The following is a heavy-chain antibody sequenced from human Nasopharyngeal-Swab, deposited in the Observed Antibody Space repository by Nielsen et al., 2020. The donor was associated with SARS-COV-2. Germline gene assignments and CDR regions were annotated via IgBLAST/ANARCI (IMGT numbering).Heavy chain of an antibody. Sequence: GGSLRLSCAASGFTFSTYSMTWVRQAPGKGLEGVSSISISSSYIYYADSVKGRFTISRDNAKNSLYLQMNSLRAEDTAVYYCARLRVDIVATTRGAFDIWGQGTMVTVSS. CDR2: ISISSSYI. D-gene: IGHD5-12*01. V-gene: IGHV3-21*01. J-gene: IGHJ3*02. CDR1: GFTFSTYS. CDR3: ARLRVDIVATTRGAFDI.